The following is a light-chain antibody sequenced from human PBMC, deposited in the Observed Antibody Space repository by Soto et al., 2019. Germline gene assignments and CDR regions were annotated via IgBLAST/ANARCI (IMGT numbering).Light chain of an antibody. Sequence: DIQMTQSPSSLSASVGDRVTITCRASQGIRNFLAWYQQKPGKVPKLMISAASTLESGVPSRFSGSGSGTDFTLTITSLQPEDVATYYCKKYRSVITFVQGTRLAIK. V-gene: IGKV1-27*01. CDR3: KKYRSVIT. CDR2: AAS. CDR1: QGIRNF. J-gene: IGKJ5*01.